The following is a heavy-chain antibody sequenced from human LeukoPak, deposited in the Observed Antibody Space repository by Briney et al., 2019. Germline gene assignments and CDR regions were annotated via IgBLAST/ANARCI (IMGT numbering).Heavy chain of an antibody. CDR1: GFTFSDYY. D-gene: IGHD1-26*01. CDR3: AREGLSLGIFDY. Sequence: KPGGSLRLSCAASGFTFSDYYMRGLRQAPGKGLEWVSYISSSGSTIYYADSVKGRFTISRDNAKHSLYLQMNSLRAEDTAVYYCAREGLSLGIFDYWGQGTLVTVSS. V-gene: IGHV3-11*01. J-gene: IGHJ4*02. CDR2: ISSSGSTI.